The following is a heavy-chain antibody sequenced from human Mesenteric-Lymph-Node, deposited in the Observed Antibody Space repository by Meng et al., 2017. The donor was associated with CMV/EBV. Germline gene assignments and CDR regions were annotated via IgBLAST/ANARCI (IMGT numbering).Heavy chain of an antibody. CDR3: AREYSSSSGRSFDY. V-gene: IGHV3-66*02. D-gene: IGHD6-6*01. J-gene: IGHJ4*02. CDR1: GFTVSSNY. Sequence: GGSLRLSCAASGFTVSSNYMSWVRQAPGKGLEWVSVIYSGGSTYYADSVKGRFTISRDNSKNTLYLQMNSLRAEDTAVYYCAREYSSSSGRSFDYWGQGTLVTVSS. CDR2: IYSGGST.